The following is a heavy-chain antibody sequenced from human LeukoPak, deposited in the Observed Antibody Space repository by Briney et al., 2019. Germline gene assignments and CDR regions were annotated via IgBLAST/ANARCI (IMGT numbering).Heavy chain of an antibody. CDR1: GFTFSSYG. J-gene: IGHJ6*02. CDR2: IRYDGSNK. D-gene: IGHD3-10*01. CDR3: AKASDYYGSGRGNHYYYYGMDV. Sequence: GGSLRLSCAASGFTFSSYGMHCVRQAPGKGLEGVAFIRYDGSNKYYADSVKGRFTISRDNSKNTLYLQVNSLRAEDTAVYYCAKASDYYGSGRGNHYYYYGMDVWGQGTTVTVSS. V-gene: IGHV3-30*02.